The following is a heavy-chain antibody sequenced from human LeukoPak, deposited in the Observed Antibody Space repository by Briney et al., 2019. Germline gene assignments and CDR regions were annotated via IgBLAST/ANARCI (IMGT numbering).Heavy chain of an antibody. J-gene: IGHJ4*02. CDR1: GGSISIYY. CDR2: IYYSGST. V-gene: IGHV4-59*01. Sequence: SETLSLTCTVSGGSISIYYWSWIRQPPGKGLEWIGYIYYSGSTNYNPSLKSRVTISVDTSKNQFSLKLSSVTAADTAVYYCARDGGNYFDYWGQGTLVTVSS. CDR3: ARDGGNYFDY.